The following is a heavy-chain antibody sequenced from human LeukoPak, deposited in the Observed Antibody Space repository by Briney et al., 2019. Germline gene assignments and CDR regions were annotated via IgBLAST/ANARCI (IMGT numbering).Heavy chain of an antibody. CDR3: ARDFAPAITMRNWFDP. J-gene: IGHJ5*02. CDR2: IYSGGST. CDR1: GFTFSSYA. V-gene: IGHV3-66*01. D-gene: IGHD3-22*01. Sequence: PGGSLRLSCAASGFTFSSYAMSWVRQAPGKGLEWVSVIYSGGSTYYADSVKGRFTTSRDNSKNTLYLQMNSLRAEDTAVYYCARDFAPAITMRNWFDPWGQGTLVTVSS.